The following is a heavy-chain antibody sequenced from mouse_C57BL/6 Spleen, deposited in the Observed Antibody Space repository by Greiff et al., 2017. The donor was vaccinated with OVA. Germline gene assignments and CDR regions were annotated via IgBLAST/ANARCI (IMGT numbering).Heavy chain of an antibody. CDR3: ARYYYDYDGLAY. CDR1: GYSFTGYF. D-gene: IGHD2-4*01. V-gene: IGHV1-20*01. J-gene: IGHJ3*01. Sequence: EVQLVESGPELVKPGDSVKISCKASGYSFTGYFMNWVMQSHGKSLEWIGRINPYNGDTFYNQKFKGKATLTVDKSSSTTHMELRSLTSEDSAVYYCARYYYDYDGLAYWGQGTLVTVSA. CDR2: INPYNGDT.